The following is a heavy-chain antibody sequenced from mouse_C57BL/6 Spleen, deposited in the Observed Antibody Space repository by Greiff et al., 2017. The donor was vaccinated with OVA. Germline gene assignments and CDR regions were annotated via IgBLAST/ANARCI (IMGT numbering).Heavy chain of an antibody. J-gene: IGHJ2*01. CDR2: IYPGDGDT. CDR3: ARRDSSGARDD. CDR1: GYAFSSYW. D-gene: IGHD3-2*02. Sequence: VQLQQSGAELVKPGASVKISCKASGYAFSSYWMNWVKQRPGKGLEWIGQIYPGDGDTNYNGKFKGKATLTADKSSSTAYMQLSSLTSEDAAVYFCARRDSSGARDDWGQGTTLTVSS. V-gene: IGHV1-80*01.